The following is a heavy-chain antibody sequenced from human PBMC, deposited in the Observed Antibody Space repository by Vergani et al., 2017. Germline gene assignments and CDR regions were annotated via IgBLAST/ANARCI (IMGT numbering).Heavy chain of an antibody. V-gene: IGHV1-46*01. CDR3: ARGGRENTHFDY. CDR1: GYTFTGYY. Sequence: QVQLVQSGAEVKKPGASVKVSCKASGYTFTGYYMHWVRQAPGQGLEWMGIINPSGGSTSYAQKFQGRVTMTRDTSTSTVYMELRSLRSDDTAVYYCARGGRENTHFDYWGQGTLVTVSS. J-gene: IGHJ4*02. CDR2: INPSGGST. D-gene: IGHD2/OR15-2a*01.